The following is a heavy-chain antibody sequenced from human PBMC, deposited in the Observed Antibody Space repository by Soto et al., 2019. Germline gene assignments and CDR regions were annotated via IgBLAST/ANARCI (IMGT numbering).Heavy chain of an antibody. CDR2: ILYDGSNK. J-gene: IGHJ4*02. CDR3: ARGPGLTTVPY. Sequence: QVQLVESGGGVVQPGRSLRLSCAASGFTFSSYAMHWVRQAPGKGLEWVAVILYDGSNKYYADSVKGRFTISRDNSKNTLYLQMNSLRAEDTAVYYCARGPGLTTVPYWGQGTLVTVSS. D-gene: IGHD4-17*01. V-gene: IGHV3-30-3*01. CDR1: GFTFSSYA.